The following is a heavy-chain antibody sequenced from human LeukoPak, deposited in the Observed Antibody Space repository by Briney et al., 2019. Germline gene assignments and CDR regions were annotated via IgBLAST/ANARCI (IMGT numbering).Heavy chain of an antibody. J-gene: IGHJ6*02. V-gene: IGHV1-2*02. CDR2: INPNSGDT. CDR1: GYTFTDYY. CDR3: ARDLCTRNSCYKNLYYGMDV. Sequence: GASVKVSCKASGYTFTDYYVHWVRQAPGQGVAWMGWINPNSGDTEYAQKIQGSVTIARDTSISTAYMDLSWLGSDDTAMYYCARDLCTRNSCYKNLYYGMDVWGQGTTVTVSS. D-gene: IGHD2-2*02.